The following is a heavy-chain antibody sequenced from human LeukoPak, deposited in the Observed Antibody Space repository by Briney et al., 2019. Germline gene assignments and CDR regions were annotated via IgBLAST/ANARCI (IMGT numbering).Heavy chain of an antibody. CDR1: GYTFTSYG. CDR2: INPNSGGT. CDR3: ARADSSSAGYYYYYMDV. V-gene: IGHV1-2*02. J-gene: IGHJ6*03. Sequence: GASVKVSCKASGYTFTSYGISWVRQAPGQGLEWMGWINPNSGGTNYAQKFQGRVTMTRDTSISTAYMELSRLRSDDTAVYYCARADSSSAGYYYYYMDVWGKGTTVTVSS. D-gene: IGHD6-6*01.